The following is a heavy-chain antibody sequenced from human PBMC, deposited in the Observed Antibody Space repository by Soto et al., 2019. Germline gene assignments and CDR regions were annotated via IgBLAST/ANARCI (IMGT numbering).Heavy chain of an antibody. V-gene: IGHV3-9*01. CDR1: GFTFDDYA. CDR2: ISWNSGSI. CDR3: AKVRVVIIAGAFDI. D-gene: IGHD3-3*01. Sequence: EVQLVESGGGLVQPGRSLRLSCAASGFTFDDYAMHWVRQAPGKGLEWVSGISWNSGSIGYADSVKGRFTISRDNAKNSLYLQMNSLRAEDTALYYCAKVRVVIIAGAFDIWGQGTMVTVSS. J-gene: IGHJ3*02.